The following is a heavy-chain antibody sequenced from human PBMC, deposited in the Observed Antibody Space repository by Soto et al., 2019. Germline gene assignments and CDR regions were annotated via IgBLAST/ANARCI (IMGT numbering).Heavy chain of an antibody. D-gene: IGHD1-7*01. CDR3: AAATTWNFHFHY. CDR1: GFTISTHG. Sequence: QVQLVESGGGVVQPGTSLRLSCAASGFTISTHGMHWVRQAPGKGLEWVANIWYDGSNRFYGDSVKGRFNISKDSSKTTLYLQMSSLRAEDTAVYYCAAATTWNFHFHYWGQGTQVTVSS. CDR2: IWYDGSNR. J-gene: IGHJ4*02. V-gene: IGHV3-33*01.